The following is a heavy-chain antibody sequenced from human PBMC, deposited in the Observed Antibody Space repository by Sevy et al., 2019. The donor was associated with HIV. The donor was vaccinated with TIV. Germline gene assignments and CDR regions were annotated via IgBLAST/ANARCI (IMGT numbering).Heavy chain of an antibody. CDR3: ARAFYDFWSGYYDFDY. CDR2: ISSSSSYI. D-gene: IGHD3-3*01. V-gene: IGHV3-21*01. J-gene: IGHJ4*02. Sequence: GGSLRLSCAASAFTFSSYSMNWVRQAPGKGLEWVSSISSSSSYIYYADSVKGRFTISRDNAKNSLYLQMNSLRAEDTAVYYCARAFYDFWSGYYDFDYWGQGTLVTVSS. CDR1: AFTFSSYS.